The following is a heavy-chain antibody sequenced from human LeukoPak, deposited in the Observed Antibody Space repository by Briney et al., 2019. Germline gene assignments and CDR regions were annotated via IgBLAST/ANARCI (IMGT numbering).Heavy chain of an antibody. CDR1: GYTFTSYY. D-gene: IGHD3-22*01. V-gene: IGHV1-46*01. CDR2: INPSGGST. Sequence: GASVKVSCKASGYTFTSYYMHWVRQAPGQGLEWMGIINPSGGSTSYAQKFQGRVTMTRDTSTSTVYMELSSLRSEDTAVYYCARSRGGYDSSSRNNWFDPWGQGTLVTVSS. J-gene: IGHJ5*02. CDR3: ARSRGGYDSSSRNNWFDP.